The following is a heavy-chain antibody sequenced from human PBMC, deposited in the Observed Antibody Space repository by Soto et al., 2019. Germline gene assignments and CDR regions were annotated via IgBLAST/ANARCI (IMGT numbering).Heavy chain of an antibody. CDR3: ARDGRGYSYGHGGYYYYGMDV. J-gene: IGHJ6*02. D-gene: IGHD5-18*01. Sequence: SETLSLTCTVSGGSISSGDYYWSWIRQPPGKGLEWIGYIYYSGSTYYNPSLKSRVTISVDTSKNQFSLKLSSVTAADTAVYYCARDGRGYSYGHGGYYYYGMDVWGQGTTVTVSS. V-gene: IGHV4-30-4*01. CDR1: GGSISSGDYY. CDR2: IYYSGST.